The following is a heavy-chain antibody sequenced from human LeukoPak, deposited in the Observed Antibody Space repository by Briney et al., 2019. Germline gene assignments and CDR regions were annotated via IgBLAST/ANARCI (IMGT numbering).Heavy chain of an antibody. Sequence: PGGSLRLSCAASGFTFSSYAMSWARQAPAKGLEWVSAISGSGGSTYYADSVKGRFTISRDNSKNTLYLQMNSLRAEDTAVYYCAKDQCSSTSCPTDYFDYWGQGTLVTVSS. J-gene: IGHJ4*02. D-gene: IGHD2-2*01. CDR1: GFTFSSYA. CDR2: ISGSGGST. V-gene: IGHV3-23*01. CDR3: AKDQCSSTSCPTDYFDY.